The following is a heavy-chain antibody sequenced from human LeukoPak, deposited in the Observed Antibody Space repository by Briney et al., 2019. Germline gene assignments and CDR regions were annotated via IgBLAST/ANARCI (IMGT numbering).Heavy chain of an antibody. J-gene: IGHJ4*02. Sequence: PGRSLRLSCAASGFTFSSYWMSWVRQAPGKGLEWVANIKQDGSEKYYVDSVKGRFTISRDNAKNSLYLQTNSLRAEDTAVYYCARDALGYSSSDYWGQGTLVTVSS. V-gene: IGHV3-7*03. CDR3: ARDALGYSSSDY. D-gene: IGHD6-13*01. CDR2: IKQDGSEK. CDR1: GFTFSSYW.